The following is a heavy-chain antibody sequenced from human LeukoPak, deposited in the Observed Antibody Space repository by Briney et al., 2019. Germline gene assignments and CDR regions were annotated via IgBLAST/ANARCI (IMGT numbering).Heavy chain of an antibody. J-gene: IGHJ1*01. V-gene: IGHV1-18*01. CDR3: ARGVVTQWEECFQH. D-gene: IGHD3-3*01. CDR1: GGTFSSYA. Sequence: ASVKVSCKASGGTFSSYAISWVRQAPGQGLEWMGWISAYNGNTNYAQKLQGRVTMNTDTSTSTAYMELRSLRSDDTAVYYCARGVVTQWEECFQHWGQGTLVTVSS. CDR2: ISAYNGNT.